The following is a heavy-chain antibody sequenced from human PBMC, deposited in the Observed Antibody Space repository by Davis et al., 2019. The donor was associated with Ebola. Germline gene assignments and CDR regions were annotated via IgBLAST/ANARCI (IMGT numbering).Heavy chain of an antibody. V-gene: IGHV3-30*03. CDR2: ISYDGSNK. D-gene: IGHD6-19*01. CDR3: ARDRLVAVAATYYFDY. CDR1: GFTFSSYG. Sequence: GESLKISCAASGFTFSSYGMHWVRQAPGKGLEWVAVISYDGSNKYYADSVKGRFTISRDNSKNTLYLQMNSLRAEDTSVYYCARDRLVAVAATYYFDYWGQGTLVTVSS. J-gene: IGHJ4*02.